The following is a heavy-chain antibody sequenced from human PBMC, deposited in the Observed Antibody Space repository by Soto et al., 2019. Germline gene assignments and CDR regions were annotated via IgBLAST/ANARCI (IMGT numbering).Heavy chain of an antibody. J-gene: IGHJ4*02. CDR1: GFTFSVYG. D-gene: IGHD3-9*01. CDR3: ARARGSDILTAYVYIGY. CDR2: IWYDGSDE. V-gene: IGHV3-33*01. Sequence: AGGALRLSCGASGFTFSVYGLHWGRLAPGKGLEWVAVIWYDGSDEYYADSVKGRFTISRDNSKNTLYLQMSSLRAEDTAVYYCARARGSDILTAYVYIGYCGQGTLVTVSS.